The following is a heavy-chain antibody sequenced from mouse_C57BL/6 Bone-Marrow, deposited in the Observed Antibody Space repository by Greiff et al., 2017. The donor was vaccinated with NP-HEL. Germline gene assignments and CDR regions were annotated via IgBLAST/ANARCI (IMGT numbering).Heavy chain of an antibody. CDR1: GYTFTDYN. CDR3: ARSGKKYDLGY. Sequence: EVQLQQSGPELVKPGASVKIPCKASGYTFTDYNMDWVKQSHGKSLEWIGDINPNNGGTIYNQKFKGKATLTVDKSSSTAYMELRSLTSEDTAVYYCARSGKKYDLGYWGQGTTLTVSS. J-gene: IGHJ2*01. D-gene: IGHD2-4*01. V-gene: IGHV1-18*01. CDR2: INPNNGGT.